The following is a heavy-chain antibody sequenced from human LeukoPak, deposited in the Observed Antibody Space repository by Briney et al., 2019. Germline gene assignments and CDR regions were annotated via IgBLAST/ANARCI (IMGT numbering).Heavy chain of an antibody. CDR2: INSDGSDT. CDR1: GFTFSSYW. CDR3: AREKGASIADY. D-gene: IGHD3-3*02. Sequence: GGSLRLSCAASGFTFSSYWMYWVRQAPGKGLVWVSRINSDGSDTRDADSVKGRFTISRDNAKNTLYLQMNSLRAEDTAVYYCAREKGASIADYWGQGTLVTVSS. V-gene: IGHV3-74*01. J-gene: IGHJ4*02.